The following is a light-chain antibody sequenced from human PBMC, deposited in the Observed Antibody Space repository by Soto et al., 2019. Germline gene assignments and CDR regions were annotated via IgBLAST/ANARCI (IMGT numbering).Light chain of an antibody. J-gene: IGKJ1*01. V-gene: IGKV3-15*01. CDR3: QQYNNGPPWT. CDR2: GAS. Sequence: VVTHSPAALSVSPRERATLSCRASQSVSSNLAWYQQKPGQAPRLLIYGASTRATGIPARFSGSGSGTEFTLTISSLQSEDFAVYYCQQYNNGPPWTFGQGTKVDIK. CDR1: QSVSSN.